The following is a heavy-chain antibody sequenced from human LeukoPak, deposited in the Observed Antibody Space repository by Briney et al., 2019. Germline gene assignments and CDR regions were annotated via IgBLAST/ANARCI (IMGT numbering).Heavy chain of an antibody. D-gene: IGHD3-22*01. CDR2: IKQDGSEK. CDR1: GFTFSSYW. J-gene: IGHJ4*02. V-gene: IGHV3-7*01. CDR3: ARTVTYYYDTSGYYQSYYFDY. Sequence: GGSLRLSCAASGFTFSSYWMSWVRQAPGKGLEGVANIKQDGSEKYYVDSVKGGFTISRDNAKNSLFLQMNSLRAEDTAVYYCARTVTYYYDTSGYYQSYYFDYWGQGTLVTVSS.